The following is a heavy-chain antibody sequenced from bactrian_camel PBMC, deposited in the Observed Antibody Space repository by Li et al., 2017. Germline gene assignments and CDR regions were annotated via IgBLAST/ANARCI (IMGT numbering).Heavy chain of an antibody. CDR1: GFTFRTTD. CDR2: INSRTDVTT. Sequence: DVQLVESGGGLVQPGGSLRLSCAASGFTFRTTDMSWVRQAPGKGLVWISGINSRTDVTTAYADSVKGRFTISRDNAKNTLYLQMNSLKTEDTAVYYCAATTFYGLGSFRYWGQGTQVTVS. D-gene: IGHD5*01. V-gene: IGHV3S42*01. J-gene: IGHJ6*01. CDR3: AATTFYGLGSFRY.